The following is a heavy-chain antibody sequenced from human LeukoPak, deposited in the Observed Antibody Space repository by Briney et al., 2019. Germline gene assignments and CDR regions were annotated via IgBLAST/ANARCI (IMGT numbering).Heavy chain of an antibody. Sequence: SVKVSCKASGGTFSSYAISWVRQAPGQGLEWVGGIIPIFGTANYAQKFQGRVTITADESTSTAYMELSSLRSEDTAVYYCASSSSWVFYFDYWGQGTLVTVSS. CDR3: ASSSSWVFYFDY. J-gene: IGHJ4*02. CDR2: IIPIFGTA. CDR1: GGTFSSYA. V-gene: IGHV1-69*13. D-gene: IGHD6-13*01.